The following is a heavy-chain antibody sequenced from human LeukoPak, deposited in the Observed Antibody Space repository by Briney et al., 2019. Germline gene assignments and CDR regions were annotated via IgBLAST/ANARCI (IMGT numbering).Heavy chain of an antibody. CDR3: ARGARGANWFDP. V-gene: IGHV4-61*01. Sequence: SETLSLTCTVSGGSVSSGSYYWSWIRQAPGKGLEWIGYIYDSGSANYNPSLKSRVTISVDTSKNQFSLKLSSVTAADTAVYYCARGARGANWFDPWGQGTLVTVSS. D-gene: IGHD3-16*01. CDR1: GGSVSSGSYY. J-gene: IGHJ5*02. CDR2: IYDSGSA.